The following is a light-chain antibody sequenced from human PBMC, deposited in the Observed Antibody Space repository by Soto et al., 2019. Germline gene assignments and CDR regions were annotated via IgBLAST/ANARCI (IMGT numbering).Light chain of an antibody. CDR1: QSVSSY. J-gene: IGKJ1*01. V-gene: IGKV3-11*01. CDR3: QQRSNWRT. Sequence: EIVLTQYTATLSLSPGERATLSCRASQSVSSYLAWYQQKPGQAPRLLIYDASNRATGIPARFSGSGSGTDFTLTISSLEPEDFAVYYCQQRSNWRTFGQGTKVDIK. CDR2: DAS.